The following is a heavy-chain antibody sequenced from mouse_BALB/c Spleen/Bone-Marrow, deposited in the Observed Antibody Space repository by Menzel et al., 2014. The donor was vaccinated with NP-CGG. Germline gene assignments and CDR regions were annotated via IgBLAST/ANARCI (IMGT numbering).Heavy chain of an antibody. Sequence: EVQVVESGGGLVKPGGSLKLSCAASGFTFSDYYMYWVRQTPEKRLEWVATISDAGSYTYYPDSVKGRFTISRDNAKNNLYLQMFSLKSEDTAMYYCARDGDYRYAWFAYWGQGTLVTVST. CDR3: ARDGDYRYAWFAY. CDR1: GFTFSDYY. J-gene: IGHJ3*01. CDR2: ISDAGSYT. V-gene: IGHV5-4*02. D-gene: IGHD2-14*01.